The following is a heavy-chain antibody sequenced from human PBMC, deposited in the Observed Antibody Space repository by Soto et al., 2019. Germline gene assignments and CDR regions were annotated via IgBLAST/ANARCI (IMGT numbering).Heavy chain of an antibody. CDR1: GGSISSYY. CDR3: ARRGVGGWIDY. D-gene: IGHD1-26*01. V-gene: IGHV4-59*08. J-gene: IGHJ4*02. Sequence: QVQLQESGPGLVKPSETLSLTCTVSGGSISSYYWSWIRQPPGKGLEWIGYIYYSGSTNYHPSLKSRVTISVDTSKNQFSLKLSSVTAADTAVYYCARRGVGGWIDYWGQGTLVTVSS. CDR2: IYYSGST.